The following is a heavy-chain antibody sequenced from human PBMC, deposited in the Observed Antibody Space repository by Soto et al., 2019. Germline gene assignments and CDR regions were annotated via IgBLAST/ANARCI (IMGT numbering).Heavy chain of an antibody. CDR2: INHSGST. Sequence: PSETLSLTCAVYGGSFSGYYLSWIRQPPGKGLEWIGEINHSGSTNYNPSLKSRVTISVDTSKNQFSLKLSSVTAADTAVYYCARYDYDILTGSPSPLPYNWFDPWGQGTLVTVSS. D-gene: IGHD3-9*01. CDR3: ARYDYDILTGSPSPLPYNWFDP. J-gene: IGHJ5*02. V-gene: IGHV4-34*01. CDR1: GGSFSGYY.